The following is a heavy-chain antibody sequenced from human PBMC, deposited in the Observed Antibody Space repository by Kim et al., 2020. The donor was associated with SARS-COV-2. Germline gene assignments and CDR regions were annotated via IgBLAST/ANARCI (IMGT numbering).Heavy chain of an antibody. CDR1: GGSFSGYY. D-gene: IGHD3-3*01. CDR2: INHSGST. V-gene: IGHV4-34*01. Sequence: SETLSLTCAVYGGSFSGYYWSWIRQPPGKGLEWIGEINHSGSTNYNPSLKSRVTISVDTSKNQFSLKLSSVTAADTAVYYCARVGGFWSGYPKPYYYYMDVWGKGTTVTVSS. CDR3: ARVGGFWSGYPKPYYYYMDV. J-gene: IGHJ6*03.